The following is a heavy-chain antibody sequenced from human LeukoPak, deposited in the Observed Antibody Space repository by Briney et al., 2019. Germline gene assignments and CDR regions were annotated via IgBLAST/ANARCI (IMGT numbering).Heavy chain of an antibody. Sequence: GGSLRLSCAASGFTFSSYGMHWVRQAPGKGLEWVAFIRYDGSNKYYADSVKGRFTISRDNSKNTLYLQMNSLRAEDTAVYYCAKDLGDCSSTSCYVAYWGQGTLVTVSS. D-gene: IGHD2-2*01. V-gene: IGHV3-30*02. J-gene: IGHJ4*02. CDR2: IRYDGSNK. CDR1: GFTFSSYG. CDR3: AKDLGDCSSTSCYVAY.